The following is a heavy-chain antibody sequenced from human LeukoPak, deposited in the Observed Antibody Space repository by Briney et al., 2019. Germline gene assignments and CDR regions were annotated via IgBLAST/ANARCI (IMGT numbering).Heavy chain of an antibody. Sequence: SETLSLTCTVSGYSISSGYYWGWIRQPPGKGLEWIGSIYHSGSTYYNPSLKSRVTISVDTSKNQFSLKLSSVTAADTAVYYCAREPYYYDSSGYGDYWGQGTLVTVSS. CDR3: AREPYYYDSSGYGDY. CDR1: GYSISSGYY. J-gene: IGHJ4*02. V-gene: IGHV4-38-2*02. CDR2: IYHSGST. D-gene: IGHD3-22*01.